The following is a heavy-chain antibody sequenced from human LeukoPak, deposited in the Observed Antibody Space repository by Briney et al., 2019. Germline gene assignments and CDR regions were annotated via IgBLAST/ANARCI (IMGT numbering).Heavy chain of an antibody. D-gene: IGHD3-10*01. J-gene: IGHJ4*02. CDR1: GFTFSSYS. Sequence: GSLRLSCAASGFTFSSYSMNWVRQAPGEGLEWVSYISSSSSTIYYADSVKGRFTISRDNAKNSLYLQMNSLRAEDTAVYYCARASYGSGSFPDYWGQGTLVTVSS. CDR3: ARASYGSGSFPDY. CDR2: ISSSSSTI. V-gene: IGHV3-48*01.